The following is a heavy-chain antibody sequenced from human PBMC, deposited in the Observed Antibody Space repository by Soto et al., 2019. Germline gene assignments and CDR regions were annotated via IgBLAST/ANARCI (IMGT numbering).Heavy chain of an antibody. CDR1: GFTFSTYA. Sequence: EVQLLESGGGLVQPGGSLRLSCTASGFTFSTYAMSWVRQAPGKGLECVSTISDSGSTYYADSVKGRFTISRDNSKNTLYLEMNSLRAEDTAVYYCAKDKGGRYCSRTSCLYSFDYWGQGTLVTVSS. D-gene: IGHD2-2*01. CDR2: ISDSGST. CDR3: AKDKGGRYCSRTSCLYSFDY. V-gene: IGHV3-23*01. J-gene: IGHJ4*02.